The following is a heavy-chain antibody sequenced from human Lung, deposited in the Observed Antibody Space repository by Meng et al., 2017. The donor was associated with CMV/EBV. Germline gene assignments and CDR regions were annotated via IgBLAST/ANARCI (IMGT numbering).Heavy chain of an antibody. Sequence: AVYGGSFSGYLWSWSRQSPGKGLEYIGEINQSGSNNYNPSLKSRVTISVDTSKNQFSLKLSSVTAADTAVYYCARGWLRNKYFDYWGQGTLVTVSS. J-gene: IGHJ4*02. CDR1: GGSFSGYL. CDR2: INQSGSN. D-gene: IGHD5-12*01. V-gene: IGHV4-34*01. CDR3: ARGWLRNKYFDY.